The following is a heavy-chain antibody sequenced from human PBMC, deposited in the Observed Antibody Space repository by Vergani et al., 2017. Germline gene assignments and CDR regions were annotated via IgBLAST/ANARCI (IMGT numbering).Heavy chain of an antibody. J-gene: IGHJ4*02. CDR2: ILGSGTA. Sequence: QVQLQESGPGLVKPSQTLSLTCTVSGASMSSVGYYWTWIRQSAGKRLEWIGDILGSGTANYNPSFQGRVSMSVATSKTQFSLTLSSVNATDTAVYYGARGSRAAGYSGPDSLGQGTRVTVSS. V-gene: IGHV4-61*02. CDR1: GASMSSVGYY. D-gene: IGHD6-13*01. CDR3: ARGSRAAGYSGPDS.